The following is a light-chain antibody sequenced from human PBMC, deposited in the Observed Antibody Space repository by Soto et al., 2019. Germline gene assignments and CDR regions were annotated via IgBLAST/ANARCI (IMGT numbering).Light chain of an antibody. J-gene: IGLJ3*02. CDR2: GND. CDR3: VVWDDSLNGVV. Sequence: QSVLTQPPSASGTPGQRVTISCSGSSSNIGNNPVSWYQHLPGSTPRPLIYGNDLRPSGVPDRFSASKSGTSASLAISGLQSEDEADYYCVVWDDSLNGVVFGGGTQLTV. CDR1: SSNIGNNP. V-gene: IGLV1-44*01.